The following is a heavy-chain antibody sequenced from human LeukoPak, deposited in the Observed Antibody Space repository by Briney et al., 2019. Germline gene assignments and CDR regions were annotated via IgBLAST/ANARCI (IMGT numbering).Heavy chain of an antibody. CDR3: ARDLGYCSSTSCLNWFDP. Sequence: SSQTLSLTCTVSGGSISSGGYYWSWIRQPAGKGLEWIGRIYTSGSTNYNPSLKSRVTISVDTSKNQFSLKLSSVTAADTAVYYCARDLGYCSSTSCLNWFDPWGQGTLVTVSS. V-gene: IGHV4-61*02. J-gene: IGHJ5*02. CDR2: IYTSGST. CDR1: GGSISSGGYY. D-gene: IGHD2-2*01.